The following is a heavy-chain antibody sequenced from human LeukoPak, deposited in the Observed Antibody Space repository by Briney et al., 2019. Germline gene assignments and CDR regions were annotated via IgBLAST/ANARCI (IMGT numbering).Heavy chain of an antibody. D-gene: IGHD3-9*01. CDR2: IYYSGST. Sequence: SETLSLTCTVSGGSISSGDYYWSWIRQPPGKGLEWIGYIYYSGSTFYNPSLKSRVTISVDTSKNQFSLKLSSVTAADTAVYYCARAYYDILTGYYGGYDGFDIWGQGTMVTVPS. CDR1: GGSISSGDYY. J-gene: IGHJ3*02. CDR3: ARAYYDILTGYYGGYDGFDI. V-gene: IGHV4-30-4*01.